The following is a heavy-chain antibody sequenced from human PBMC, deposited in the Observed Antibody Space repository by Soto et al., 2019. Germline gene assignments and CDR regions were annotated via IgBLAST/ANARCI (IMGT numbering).Heavy chain of an antibody. J-gene: IGHJ4*02. V-gene: IGHV1-18*04. CDR2: ISAYNGNT. D-gene: IGHD3-16*01. CDR3: AGSVWGTEGWVPGFEE. Sequence: ASVKVSCKASGYTFTSYVISWVRQAPGQGLEWMGWISAYNGNTNYAQKLQGRVTMTTDTSTSTAYMELRSLRSDDTAVYYCAGSVWGTEGWVPGFEEWGQEALVGAAS. CDR1: GYTFTSYV.